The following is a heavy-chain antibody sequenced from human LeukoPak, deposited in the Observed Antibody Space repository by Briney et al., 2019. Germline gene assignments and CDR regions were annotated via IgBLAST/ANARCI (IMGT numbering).Heavy chain of an antibody. CDR3: ARGINGYSYGPYYGMDV. D-gene: IGHD5-18*01. CDR2: IYYSGST. Sequence: SETLSLTCTVSGGSISSYYWSWIRQPPGKGLEWIGYIYYSGSTNYNPSLESRVTISVDTSKNQFSLKLSSVTAADTAVYYCARGINGYSYGPYYGMDVWGQGTTVTVSS. CDR1: GGSISSYY. V-gene: IGHV4-59*01. J-gene: IGHJ6*02.